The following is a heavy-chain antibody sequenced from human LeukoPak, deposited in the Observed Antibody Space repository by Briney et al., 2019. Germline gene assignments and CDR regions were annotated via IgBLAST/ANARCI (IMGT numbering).Heavy chain of an antibody. D-gene: IGHD5-12*01. CDR2: ISSSSSYI. CDR1: GFTFSSYS. Sequence: GGSLRLSCAASGFTFSSYSMNWVRQAPGMGLEWVSSISSSSSYIYYADSVKGRFTISRDNAKNSLYLQMNSLRAEDTAVYYCARTPIGYEENWFDPWGQGTLVTVSS. V-gene: IGHV3-21*01. J-gene: IGHJ5*02. CDR3: ARTPIGYEENWFDP.